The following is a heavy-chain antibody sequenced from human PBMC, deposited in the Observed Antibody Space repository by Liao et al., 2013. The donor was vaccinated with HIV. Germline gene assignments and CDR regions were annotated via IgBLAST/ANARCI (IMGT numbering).Heavy chain of an antibody. J-gene: IGHJ6*03. CDR3: ARAGWEIRDGLHHYYMDV. CDR1: GGSISGNRYY. V-gene: IGHV4-61*02. Sequence: QVQLQESGPGLVKPSQTLSLTCTVSGGSISGNRYYWNWIRQPAGKGLEWIGRVLSSGNPDYNPSLGSRVSISVDPSKNQFSLKLSSVTAADTAVYHCARAGWEIRDGLHHYYMDVWGNGTTVTVSS. CDR2: VLSSGNP. D-gene: IGHD1-26*01.